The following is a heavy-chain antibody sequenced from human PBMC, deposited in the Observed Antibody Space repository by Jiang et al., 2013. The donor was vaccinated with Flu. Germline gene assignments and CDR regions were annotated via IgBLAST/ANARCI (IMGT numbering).Heavy chain of an antibody. CDR2: IYYSGST. Sequence: PGLVKPSETLSLTCTVSGGSISSYYWSWIRQPPGKGLEWIGYIYYSGSTNYNPSLKSRVTISVDTSKNQFSLKLSSVTAADTAVYYCARHKIPGTYYYDSSGYYPQSYYFDYWGQGTLVTVSS. D-gene: IGHD3-22*01. J-gene: IGHJ4*02. CDR3: ARHKIPGTYYYDSSGYYPQSYYFDY. V-gene: IGHV4-59*08. CDR1: GGSISSYY.